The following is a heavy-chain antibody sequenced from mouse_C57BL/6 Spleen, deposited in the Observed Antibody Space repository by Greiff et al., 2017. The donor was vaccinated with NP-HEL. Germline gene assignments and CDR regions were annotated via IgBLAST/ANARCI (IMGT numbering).Heavy chain of an antibody. CDR1: GYTFTSYW. J-gene: IGHJ4*01. V-gene: IGHV1-50*01. Sequence: QVHVKQSGAELVKPGASVKLSCKASGYTFTSYWMQWVKQRPGQGLEWIGEIDPSDSYTNYNQKFKGKATLTVDTSSSTAYMQLSSLTSEDSAVYYCARDYYGSSRGSYYYAMDYWGQGTSVTVSS. D-gene: IGHD1-1*01. CDR2: IDPSDSYT. CDR3: ARDYYGSSRGSYYYAMDY.